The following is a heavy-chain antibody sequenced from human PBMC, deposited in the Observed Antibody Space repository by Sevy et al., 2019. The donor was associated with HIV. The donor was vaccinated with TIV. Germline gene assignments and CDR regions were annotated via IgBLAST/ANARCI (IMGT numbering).Heavy chain of an antibody. D-gene: IGHD6-13*01. CDR2: INQDVSEK. Sequence: GGSLRLSCAVSGFSFSTYWMTWVRLAIGKGLEWVANINQDVSEKYYMDSVKGRFTISRDKSKNSLYLQMNSLRAEDTAVYYCARGGNSSSWYSYYYYMDVWGKGTTVTVSS. CDR3: ARGGNSSSWYSYYYYMDV. J-gene: IGHJ6*03. CDR1: GFSFSTYW. V-gene: IGHV3-7*01.